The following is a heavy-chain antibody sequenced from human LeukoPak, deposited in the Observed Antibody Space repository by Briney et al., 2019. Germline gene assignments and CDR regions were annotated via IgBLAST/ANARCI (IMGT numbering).Heavy chain of an antibody. CDR1: GVSINSINR. V-gene: IGHV4-4*02. CDR2: IYHSGST. D-gene: IGHD1-26*01. CDR3: ARHPYSGSYPYEYYFDY. Sequence: PSGTLSLTCAVSGVSINSINRWSWVRQPPGKGLEWIGEIYHSGSTNYNPSLKSRVTISVDTSKNQFSLKLSSVTAADTAVYYCARHPYSGSYPYEYYFDYWGQGTLVTVSS. J-gene: IGHJ4*02.